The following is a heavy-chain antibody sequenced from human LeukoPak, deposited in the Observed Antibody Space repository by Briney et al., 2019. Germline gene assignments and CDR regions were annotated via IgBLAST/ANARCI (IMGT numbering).Heavy chain of an antibody. CDR1: RFTFSTYW. D-gene: IGHD6-6*01. CDR3: VREYSSSSSRAFDI. Sequence: GGSLRLSCAASRFTFSTYWMHWVPEPPAKGRVWCSRISIDGNSITYADSVKGRFTISRDNAKNTLYLQMHSLRAEGTAVYYCVREYSSSSSRAFDIWGQGKMVTVSS. CDR2: ISIDGNSI. J-gene: IGHJ3*02. V-gene: IGHV3-74*01.